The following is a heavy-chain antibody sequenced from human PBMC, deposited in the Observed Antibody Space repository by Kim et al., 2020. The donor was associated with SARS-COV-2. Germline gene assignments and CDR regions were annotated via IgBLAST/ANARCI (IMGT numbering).Heavy chain of an antibody. CDR3: ARLPEQQLVNHYYYYYGMDV. CDR1: GYTFTSYA. V-gene: IGHV7-4-1*02. J-gene: IGHJ6*02. CDR2: INTNTGNP. D-gene: IGHD6-13*01. Sequence: ASVKVSCKASGYTFTSYAMNWVRQAPGQGLEWMGWINTNTGNPTYAQGFTGRFVFSLDTSVSTAYLQISSLKAEDTAVYYCARLPEQQLVNHYYYYYGMDVWGQGTTVTVSS.